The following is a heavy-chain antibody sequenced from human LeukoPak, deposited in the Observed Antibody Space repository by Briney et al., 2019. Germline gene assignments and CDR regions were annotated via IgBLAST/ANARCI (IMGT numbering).Heavy chain of an antibody. V-gene: IGHV3-30*02. J-gene: IGHJ4*02. Sequence: GGSLRLSCAASGFTFSSYGMHWVRQAPGKGLEWVAFIRYGGSNKYYADSVKVRFTISRDNSKNTLYLQMNSLRAEDTAVYYCAKGGGLGSYFVYWGQGTLVTVSS. D-gene: IGHD1-26*01. CDR1: GFTFSSYG. CDR3: AKGGGLGSYFVY. CDR2: IRYGGSNK.